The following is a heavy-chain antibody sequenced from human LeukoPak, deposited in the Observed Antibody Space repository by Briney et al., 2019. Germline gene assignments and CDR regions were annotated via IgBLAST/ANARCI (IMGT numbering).Heavy chain of an antibody. CDR3: AREMDYYDSRPIDY. J-gene: IGHJ4*02. D-gene: IGHD3-22*01. Sequence: RGSLRLSCAASGLTFCGYWMGRVRQAPGKGLEWVSAICGSGGSTYYTDSVKGRFTISRDNAKNSLYLQMNSLRAEDTAVYYCAREMDYYDSRPIDYWGQGTLVTVSS. CDR2: ICGSGGST. CDR1: GLTFCGYW. V-gene: IGHV3-23*01.